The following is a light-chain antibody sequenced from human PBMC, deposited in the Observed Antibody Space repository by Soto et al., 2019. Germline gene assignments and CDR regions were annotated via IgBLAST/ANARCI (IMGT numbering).Light chain of an antibody. CDR2: AAS. V-gene: IGKV1-8*01. CDR3: QQRNIWPPVT. J-gene: IGKJ5*01. CDR1: QGISSY. Sequence: AIRMTQSPSSLSASTGDRVTITCRASQGISSYLAWYQQKPGKAPKLLIYAASTLQSGVPSRFSGSGSGTDFTLTISSLEPEDSAVYYCQQRNIWPPVTFGQGTRLEI.